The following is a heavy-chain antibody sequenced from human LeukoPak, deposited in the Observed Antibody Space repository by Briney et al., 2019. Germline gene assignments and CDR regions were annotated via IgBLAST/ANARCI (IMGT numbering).Heavy chain of an antibody. CDR1: GFTLSYYV. V-gene: IGHV3-23*01. CDR3: AQDRGATVPMFVN. J-gene: IGHJ4*02. D-gene: IGHD4-17*01. CDR2: ISASGGSR. Sequence: GGSLRLSYAASGFTLSYYVMSWVRQAPGKGLEWVSGISASGGSRYYADSVKGRFTISRDNSKNTVYLQMNSLRVEDTAIYYCAQDRGATVPMFVNSGQGTLATVSS.